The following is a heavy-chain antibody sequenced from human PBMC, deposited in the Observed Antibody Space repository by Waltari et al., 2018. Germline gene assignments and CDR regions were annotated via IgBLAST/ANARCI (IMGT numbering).Heavy chain of an antibody. CDR2: STSSDYI. CDR1: GFIFSSYS. V-gene: IGHV3-21*02. D-gene: IGHD3-3*01. Sequence: EVQMVESGGGLVEPGGSLRLSCATSGFIFSSYSMSWVRQTPGKGLVWVSSSTSSDYIYYSDSVEGRFTIARDNTKQSLYLQMNSLRAEDTAVYYGARDPPIIWNGYPPSMDVWGQGTTVTVSS. CDR3: ARDPPIIWNGYPPSMDV. J-gene: IGHJ6*02.